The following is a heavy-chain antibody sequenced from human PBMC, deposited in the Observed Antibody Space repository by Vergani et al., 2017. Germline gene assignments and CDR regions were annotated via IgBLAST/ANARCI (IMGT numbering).Heavy chain of an antibody. Sequence: EVQLVQSGAEVKKPGESLKISCKGSGYSFTSYWIGWVRQMPGKGLEWMGIIYPGDSDTRYSPSFQGQVTISADKSISTAYLQWSSLKASDTAMYYCARGIREYGFWSGYRDYYYYMDVWGKGTTVTVSS. J-gene: IGHJ6*03. CDR1: GYSFTSYW. CDR2: IYPGDSDT. CDR3: ARGIREYGFWSGYRDYYYYMDV. D-gene: IGHD3-3*01. V-gene: IGHV5-51*03.